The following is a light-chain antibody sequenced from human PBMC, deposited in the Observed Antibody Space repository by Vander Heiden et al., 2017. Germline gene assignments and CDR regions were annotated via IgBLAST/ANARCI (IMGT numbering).Light chain of an antibody. Sequence: DIQMTQSPSTLAASVGARVTITCRASQNINNWLAWYQQRPGKAPKLLIYKASTLESGVASRFSGSGSGTEFTLTISSLQPDDFATYYCHQYNSYSPSTFGQGTQVEIK. CDR1: QNINNW. CDR3: HQYNSYSPST. CDR2: KAS. J-gene: IGKJ1*01. V-gene: IGKV1-5*03.